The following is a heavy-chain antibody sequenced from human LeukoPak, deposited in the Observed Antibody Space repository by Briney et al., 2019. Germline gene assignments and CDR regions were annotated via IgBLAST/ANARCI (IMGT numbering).Heavy chain of an antibody. D-gene: IGHD3-10*01. CDR1: GYTFTSYD. CDR3: ARGYYGSGSYYNEWIY. CDR2: MNPNSGNT. Sequence: ASVKSSCKASGYTFTSYDINWVRQATGQGLEWMGWMNPNSGNTGYAQKFQGRVTMTRNTSISTAYMELSSLRSEDTAVYYCARGYYGSGSYYNEWIYWGQGTLVTVSS. V-gene: IGHV1-8*01. J-gene: IGHJ4*02.